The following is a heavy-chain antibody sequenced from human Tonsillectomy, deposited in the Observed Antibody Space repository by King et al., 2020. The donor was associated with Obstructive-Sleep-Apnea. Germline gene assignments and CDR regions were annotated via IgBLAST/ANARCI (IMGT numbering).Heavy chain of an antibody. CDR3: TRDKRYDSSGYPRYYGMDV. J-gene: IGHJ6*02. V-gene: IGHV3-30*04. Sequence: VQLVESGGGVVQPGRSLRLSCAASGFSFSDYPTHWVRQAPGKGLEWLAVISSDGRIKFYTDSVKGRLTISRDNSKSTMYLQMNSLRLEDSAVYYCTRDKRYDSSGYPRYYGMDVWGQGTTVTVSS. D-gene: IGHD3-22*01. CDR1: GFSFSDYP. CDR2: ISSDGRIK.